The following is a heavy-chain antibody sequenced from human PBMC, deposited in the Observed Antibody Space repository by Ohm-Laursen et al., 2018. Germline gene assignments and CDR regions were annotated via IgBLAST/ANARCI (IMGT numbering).Heavy chain of an antibody. CDR2: ISSSGTTI. V-gene: IGHV3-48*03. CDR3: ARGGSTYCGDDCYTDY. D-gene: IGHD2-21*02. J-gene: IGHJ4*02. Sequence: SLRLSCSASGFIFSSYEMNWVRQAPGKGLEWVSYISSSGTTIYYADSVKGRFTISRDNGKNSLYLQMKSLRAEDTAFYYCARGGSTYCGDDCYTDYWGQGTLVTVSS. CDR1: GFIFSSYE.